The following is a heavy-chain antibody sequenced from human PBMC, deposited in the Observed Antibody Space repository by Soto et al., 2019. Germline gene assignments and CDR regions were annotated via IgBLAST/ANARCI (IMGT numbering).Heavy chain of an antibody. CDR2: IIPIFGTA. Sequence: SLKVQWKASGGAFNSYAMIWVRQAPGQGREWMGGIIPIFGTANYAQKFQGRVTITADESTSTAYMELSSLRAEDAAVYYCARDLYSYGAYYYGMDVWGQGTTVTVS. J-gene: IGHJ6*02. CDR3: ARDLYSYGAYYYGMDV. V-gene: IGHV1-69*13. CDR1: GGAFNSYA. D-gene: IGHD5-18*01.